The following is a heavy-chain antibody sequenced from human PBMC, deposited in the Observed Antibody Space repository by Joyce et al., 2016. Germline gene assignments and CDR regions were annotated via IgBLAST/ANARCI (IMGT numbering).Heavy chain of an antibody. J-gene: IGHJ4*02. CDR3: ARDLEYSGYGDY. V-gene: IGHV1-18*01. CDR1: GYTFNTFA. CDR2: ISGPSDNT. D-gene: IGHD5-12*01. Sequence: QVLLVQSGTEVKKPGASVKVSCTTSGYTFNTFAISWVRQAPGQGLEWMGWISGPSDNTNDAQEFQDRLTLTTDRSTSTAYMELRSLRSDDTAVYFCARDLEYSGYGDYWGQGSLVTVSS.